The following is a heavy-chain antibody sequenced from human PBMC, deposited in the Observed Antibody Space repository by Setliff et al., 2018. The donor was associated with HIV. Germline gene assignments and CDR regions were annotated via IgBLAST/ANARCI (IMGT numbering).Heavy chain of an antibody. D-gene: IGHD2-21*01. V-gene: IGHV4-34*01. CDR3: ARGVARQVVIDRWFDP. Sequence: SETLSLTCAVFGGSFSDFYWSWIRQPPGKGLEWIGEISYSGSTVYNPSLKSRVTMSVDASKNLVSLNLNSVTAADTAIYYCARGVARQVVIDRWFDPWGQGTPVTVPS. J-gene: IGHJ5*02. CDR1: GGSFSDFY. CDR2: ISYSGST.